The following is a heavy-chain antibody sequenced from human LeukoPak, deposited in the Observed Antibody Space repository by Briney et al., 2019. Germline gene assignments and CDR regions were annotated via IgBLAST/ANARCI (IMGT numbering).Heavy chain of an antibody. CDR1: GFTVSGSW. Sequence: GGSLRLSCAASGFTVSGSWMRWVRQAPGKGLVWVSRINTDGSSTTYADSVKGRFTISRDNANNTLYLQMISLRGEATAVYYCARGSSWPDYWGQGTLVTVSS. CDR3: ARGSSWPDY. J-gene: IGHJ4*02. CDR2: INTDGSST. D-gene: IGHD6-13*01. V-gene: IGHV3-74*01.